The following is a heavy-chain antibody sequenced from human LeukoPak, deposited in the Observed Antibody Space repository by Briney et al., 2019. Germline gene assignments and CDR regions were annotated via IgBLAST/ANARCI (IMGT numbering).Heavy chain of an antibody. CDR2: IWYDGVNK. CDR1: GFSFSNYG. J-gene: IGHJ4*02. Sequence: PGRSLRPSCAASGFSFSNYGMHWVRQAPGKGLEWVAVIWYDGVNKYYADSVKGRFTISRDMTKNTLYLQMNSLRAEDTAVYYCAREGIVATLDYWGQGTLVTVSS. D-gene: IGHD5-12*01. V-gene: IGHV3-33*01. CDR3: AREGIVATLDY.